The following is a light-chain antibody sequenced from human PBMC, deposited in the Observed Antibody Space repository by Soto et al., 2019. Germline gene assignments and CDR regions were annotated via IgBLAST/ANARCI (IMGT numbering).Light chain of an antibody. CDR3: QQYGASPFT. CDR2: GAS. Sequence: VVLTQSPATLSLSPGEPATLSCRASRDVYINALAWYQQKPGRTPTLLIYGASTRATGIPDRFSATGSVTEFSLTISSVEPEDFAVYYCQQYGASPFTFGPGTRVEI. CDR1: RDVYINA. J-gene: IGKJ3*01. V-gene: IGKV3-20*01.